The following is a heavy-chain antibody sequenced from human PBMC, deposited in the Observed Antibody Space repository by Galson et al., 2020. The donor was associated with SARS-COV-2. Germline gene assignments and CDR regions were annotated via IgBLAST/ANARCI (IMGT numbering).Heavy chain of an antibody. Sequence: GGSLRLSCAASGFTFSSYSMNWVRQAPGKGLEWVSSISTSSNYIYYADSAKGRFTISRDNAKNSLYLQMNSLRAEDTAVYYCARKNWDDLFDYWGQGTLVTVSS. CDR1: GFTFSSYS. D-gene: IGHD7-27*01. J-gene: IGHJ4*02. CDR2: ISTSSNYI. V-gene: IGHV3-21*01. CDR3: ARKNWDDLFDY.